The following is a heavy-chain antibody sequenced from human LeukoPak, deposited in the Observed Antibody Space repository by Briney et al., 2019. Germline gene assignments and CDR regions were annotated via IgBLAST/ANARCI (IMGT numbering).Heavy chain of an antibody. CDR2: INPNSGGT. Sequence: ASVKVSCKASGYTFTGYYMNWVRQAPGQGLEWMGWINPNSGGTNYAQKFQGWVTMTRDTSISTAYMELSRLRSDDTAVYYCARDPGVAVAGNYYYYGMDVWGQGTTVTVSS. V-gene: IGHV1-2*04. CDR3: ARDPGVAVAGNYYYYGMDV. CDR1: GYTFTGYY. J-gene: IGHJ6*02. D-gene: IGHD6-19*01.